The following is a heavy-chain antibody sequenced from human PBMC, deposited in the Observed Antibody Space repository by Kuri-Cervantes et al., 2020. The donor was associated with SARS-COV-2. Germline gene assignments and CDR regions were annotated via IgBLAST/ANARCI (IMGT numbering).Heavy chain of an antibody. D-gene: IGHD1-26*01. V-gene: IGHV2-26*01. CDR3: ARIQRARDSGSYYGWFDP. Sequence: ETLSLTCTVSGFSLSNARMGVSWIRQPPGKALEWLAHIFSNDEKSYSTSLKSRLTISKDTSKSQVVLTMTNMDPVDTATYYCARIQRARDSGSYYGWFDPWGQGTLVTVSS. CDR1: GFSLSNARMG. CDR2: IFSNDEK. J-gene: IGHJ5*02.